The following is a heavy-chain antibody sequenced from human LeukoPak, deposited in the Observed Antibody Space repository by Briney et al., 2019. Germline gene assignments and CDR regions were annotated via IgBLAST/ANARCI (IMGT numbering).Heavy chain of an antibody. D-gene: IGHD7-27*01. J-gene: IGHJ4*02. Sequence: GGSLRLSCAASGFTFSSYAMSWVRQAPGKGLEWISYIRSSSSSIFYADSVKGRFTISTDNARNSLYLQMNSLRDEDTAVYYCARDLNWGFDHWGQGILVTVSS. CDR3: ARDLNWGFDH. V-gene: IGHV3-48*02. CDR1: GFTFSSYA. CDR2: IRSSSSSI.